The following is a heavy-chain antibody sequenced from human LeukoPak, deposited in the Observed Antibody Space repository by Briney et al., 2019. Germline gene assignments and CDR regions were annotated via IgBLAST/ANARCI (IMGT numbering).Heavy chain of an antibody. CDR2: ISAYNGNT. D-gene: IGHD2-2*01. V-gene: IGHV1-18*04. Sequence: ASVKVSCKASGYTFTGYYMHWVRQAPGQGLEWMGWISAYNGNTNYAQKLQGRVTMTTDTSTSTAYMELSSLRSEDTAVYYCARDGFPLRDIVVVPAAMFGYYYYYMDVWGKGTTVTISS. CDR1: GYTFTGYY. CDR3: ARDGFPLRDIVVVPAAMFGYYYYYMDV. J-gene: IGHJ6*03.